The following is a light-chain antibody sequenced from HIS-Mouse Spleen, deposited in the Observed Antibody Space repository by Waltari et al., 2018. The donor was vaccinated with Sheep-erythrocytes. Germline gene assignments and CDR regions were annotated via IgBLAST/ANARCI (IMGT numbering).Light chain of an antibody. CDR2: KAS. CDR1: QSISSW. CDR3: QQYNSSLT. Sequence: DIQMTQSPSTLSASVGDRVTITCRASQSISSWLAWYQQKPGKAPTLLFYKASSLESGVPSRFSGSGSGTEFTLTISSLQPDDFATYYCQQYNSSLTFGPGTKVDIK. V-gene: IGKV1-5*03. J-gene: IGKJ3*01.